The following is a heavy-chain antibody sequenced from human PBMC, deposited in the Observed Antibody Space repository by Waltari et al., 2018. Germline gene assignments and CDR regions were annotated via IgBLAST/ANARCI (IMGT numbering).Heavy chain of an antibody. J-gene: IGHJ6*02. CDR1: GFSFSRYS. CDR3: ARGVQYGLDV. Sequence: EVQLVESGGDLVQPGGSLRLSCAASGFSFSRYSMNWVRQAPGKGLEWLSYITSDIHTIHYAQSVRGRFTISRDNDKNSLYLRMDSLRVDDTAIYYCARGVQYGLDVWGQGTTVTVPS. V-gene: IGHV3-48*01. CDR2: ITSDIHTI. D-gene: IGHD3-3*01.